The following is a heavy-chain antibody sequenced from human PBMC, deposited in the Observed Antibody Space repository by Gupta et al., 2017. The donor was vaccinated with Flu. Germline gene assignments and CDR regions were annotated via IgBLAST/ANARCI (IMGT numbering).Heavy chain of an antibody. V-gene: IGHV1-2*02. J-gene: IGHJ4*02. D-gene: IGHD2-21*01. Sequence: QVQLVQSGAEVKKPGASVKVSCKASGYTLTGYYIHWVRPAPGQGPEWMGWINPNSGATNYAQKFQGSVTMTRDTSISTAYMELGRLTSDDTAVYYCARGAPVISPLAPSFDYWGQGSLVTVSS. CDR1: GYTLTGYY. CDR2: INPNSGAT. CDR3: ARGAPVISPLAPSFDY.